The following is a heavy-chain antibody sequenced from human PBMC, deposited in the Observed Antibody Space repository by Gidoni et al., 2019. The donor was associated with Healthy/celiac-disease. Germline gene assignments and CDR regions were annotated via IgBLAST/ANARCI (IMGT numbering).Heavy chain of an antibody. D-gene: IGHD4-17*01. V-gene: IGHV1-46*01. CDR2: INPSGGST. Sequence: QVQLVQSGAEVKKPGASVKVSCKASGYTFTSYYMHWVRQAPGQGLEWMGIINPSGGSTSYEQKFQGRVTMTRVTFTSTVYMELSSLRSEDTAVYYCARGSHYGDYGGGDFDYWGQGTLVTVSS. J-gene: IGHJ4*02. CDR3: ARGSHYGDYGGGDFDY. CDR1: GYTFTSYY.